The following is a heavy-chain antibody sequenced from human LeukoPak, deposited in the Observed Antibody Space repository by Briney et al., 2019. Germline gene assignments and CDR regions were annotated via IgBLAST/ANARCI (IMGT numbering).Heavy chain of an antibody. J-gene: IGHJ6*03. CDR2: ISGSGGST. Sequence: GGSLRLSCAASGFTFSSYAMSWVRQAPGKGLEWVSAISGSGGSTYYADSVKGRFTISRDNSKNTPYLQMNSLRAEDTAVYYCAKDMGIQLWLQDYYYMGVWGKGTTVTVSS. D-gene: IGHD5-18*01. V-gene: IGHV3-23*01. CDR3: AKDMGIQLWLQDYYYMGV. CDR1: GFTFSSYA.